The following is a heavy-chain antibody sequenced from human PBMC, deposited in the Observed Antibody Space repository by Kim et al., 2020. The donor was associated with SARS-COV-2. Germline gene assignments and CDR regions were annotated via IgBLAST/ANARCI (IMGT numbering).Heavy chain of an antibody. CDR1: GYTFTSYG. V-gene: IGHV1-18*01. J-gene: IGHJ4*02. Sequence: ASVKVSCKASGYTFTSYGISWVRQAPGQGLEWMGWISAYNGNTNYAQKLQGRVTMTTDTSTSTAYMELRSLRSDDTAVYYCARDYAPHTGSVWTPIDYWGQGTLVTVSS. CDR3: ARDYAPHTGSVWTPIDY. D-gene: IGHD2-2*01. CDR2: ISAYNGNT.